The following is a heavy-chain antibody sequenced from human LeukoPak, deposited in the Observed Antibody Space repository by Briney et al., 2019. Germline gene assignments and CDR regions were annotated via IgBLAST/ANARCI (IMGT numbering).Heavy chain of an antibody. J-gene: IGHJ3*02. V-gene: IGHV3-23*01. D-gene: IGHD3/OR15-3a*01. CDR1: GFTFNSYA. CDR2: ISSGGST. CDR3: AKELRTGNAFDI. Sequence: GGSLRLSCAASGFTFNSYAMSWVRQAPGKGLEWVSGISSGGSTYYADSVQGRFTISRDNSKNMLYLQMNTLRAEDTAVYYCAKELRTGNAFDIWGQGTMVTVSS.